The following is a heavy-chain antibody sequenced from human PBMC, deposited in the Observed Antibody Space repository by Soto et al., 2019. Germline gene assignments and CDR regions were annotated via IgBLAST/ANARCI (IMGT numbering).Heavy chain of an antibody. Sequence: PGGSLRLSCVASGFTFSSYWMHWVRQAQGQXLVWVSRINGDGSDNDYADSVKGRVTISRDNAKKILYLQMNSLRAEDTAVYYCARRGLHGSRSSPPVGFDPWGQGTLVTVSS. J-gene: IGHJ5*02. V-gene: IGHV3-74*01. CDR3: ARRGLHGSRSSPPVGFDP. D-gene: IGHD6-6*01. CDR2: INGDGSDN. CDR1: GFTFSSYW.